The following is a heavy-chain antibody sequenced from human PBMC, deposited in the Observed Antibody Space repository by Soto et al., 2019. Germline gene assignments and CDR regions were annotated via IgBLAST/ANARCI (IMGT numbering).Heavy chain of an antibody. CDR2: ISYDGSNK. CDR1: GFTFSSCG. D-gene: IGHD3-16*01. V-gene: IGHV3-30*18. Sequence: GGSLRLSCAASGFTFSSCGMHWVRQAPGKGLEWVAVISYDGSNKYYADSVKGRFTISRDNSKNTLYLQMNSLRAEDTAVYYCAKLGSLGYWGQGTLVTVSS. J-gene: IGHJ4*02. CDR3: AKLGSLGY.